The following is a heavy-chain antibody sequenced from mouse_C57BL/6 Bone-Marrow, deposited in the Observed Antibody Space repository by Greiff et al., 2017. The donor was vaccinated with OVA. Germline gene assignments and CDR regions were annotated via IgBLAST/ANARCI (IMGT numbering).Heavy chain of an antibody. CDR3: ARNGSFAD. D-gene: IGHD1-1*01. CDR1: GYTFTDYY. CDR2: INPYNGGT. V-gene: IGHV1-19*01. J-gene: IGHJ3*01. Sequence: EVKLQESGPVLVKPGASVTMSCTASGYTFTDYYMNWVKQSHGKSLEWIGVINPYNGGTSYTQKFKGKATLSVDKSSSTAYMELNSLTSEDSAVYYCARNGSFADWGQGTLVTVAA.